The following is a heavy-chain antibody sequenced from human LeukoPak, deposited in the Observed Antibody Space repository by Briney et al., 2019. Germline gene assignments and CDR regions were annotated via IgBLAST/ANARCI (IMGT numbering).Heavy chain of an antibody. CDR1: GFTFSSYA. CDR3: ARDLGPVDTAMVPDY. CDR2: ISYDGSNT. Sequence: GRSLRLSCAASGFTFSSYAMHWVRQAPGKGLEWVAVISYDGSNTYYADSVKGRFTISRDNSKNTLYLQMNSLRAEDTAVYYCARDLGPVDTAMVPDYWGQGTLVTVSS. J-gene: IGHJ4*02. V-gene: IGHV3-30*04. D-gene: IGHD5-18*01.